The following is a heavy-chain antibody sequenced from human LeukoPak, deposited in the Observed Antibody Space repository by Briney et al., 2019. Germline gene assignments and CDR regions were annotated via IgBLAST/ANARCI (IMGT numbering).Heavy chain of an antibody. CDR3: ARGAKGDLYDY. D-gene: IGHD2-21*01. V-gene: IGHV3-64*01. Sequence: GGSLRLSCAASGFTFSSYAVHWVRQAPGKGLEYVSAISSNGDSTYYANSVKGRFTISRDNSKNTLYLQMGSLRAEDMAVYYCARGAKGDLYDYWGQGTLVTVSS. CDR2: ISSNGDST. J-gene: IGHJ4*02. CDR1: GFTFSSYA.